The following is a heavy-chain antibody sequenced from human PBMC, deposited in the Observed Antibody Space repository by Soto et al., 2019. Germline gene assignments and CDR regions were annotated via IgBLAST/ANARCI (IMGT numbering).Heavy chain of an antibody. V-gene: IGHV1-18*01. Sequence: QVQLVQSGAEVKKPGASVKVSCKASGYTFTSYGISWVRQAPGQGLEWMGWISAYNGNTNYAQKHQGRVTMTTDTSTSTAYMELRSLRSDDTAVYYCAKSGEYSSSYYYYYYMDVWGKGTTVTVSS. J-gene: IGHJ6*03. CDR2: ISAYNGNT. CDR1: GYTFTSYG. D-gene: IGHD6-6*01. CDR3: AKSGEYSSSYYYYYYMDV.